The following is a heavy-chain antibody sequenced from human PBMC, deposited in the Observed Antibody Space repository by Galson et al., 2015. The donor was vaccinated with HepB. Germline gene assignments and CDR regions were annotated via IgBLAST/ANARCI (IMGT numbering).Heavy chain of an antibody. D-gene: IGHD3-10*01. V-gene: IGHV1-69*04. CDR1: GGTFSSYA. CDR2: IIPILGIA. J-gene: IGHJ5*02. Sequence: SVKVSCKASGGTFSSYAISWVRQAPGQGLEWMGRIIPILGIANYAQKFQGRVTITADKSTSTAYMELSSLRSEDTAVYYCARDPFANGSGSPNWFDPWGQGTLVTVSS. CDR3: ARDPFANGSGSPNWFDP.